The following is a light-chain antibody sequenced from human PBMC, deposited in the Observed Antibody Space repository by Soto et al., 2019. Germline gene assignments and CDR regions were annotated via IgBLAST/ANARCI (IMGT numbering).Light chain of an antibody. CDR2: LNSDGSH. J-gene: IGLJ2*01. Sequence: QLVLTQSPSASASLGASVKLTCTLSSGHSSYAIAWHQQQPEKGPRYLMKLNSDGSHSKGNGIPDRFSGSSSGAERYLTISCLQSEDEADYYCQTWGSGILVVFGGGTKLTVL. V-gene: IGLV4-69*01. CDR1: SGHSSYA. CDR3: QTWGSGILVV.